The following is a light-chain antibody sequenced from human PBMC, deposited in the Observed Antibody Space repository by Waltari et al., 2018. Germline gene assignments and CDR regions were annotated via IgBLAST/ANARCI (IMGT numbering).Light chain of an antibody. CDR1: RSDIGAYDS. CDR3: SSYTSTNTLL. J-gene: IGLJ2*01. CDR2: DVT. Sequence: QSALTQPASVSGSTGQSLTISCTGTRSDIGAYDSLSWYQQHPGKAPKLMIYDVTNRPSGVSHRFSGSKSGNTASLTISGLQAEDEADYYCSSYTSTNTLLFGGGTMLTVL. V-gene: IGLV2-14*03.